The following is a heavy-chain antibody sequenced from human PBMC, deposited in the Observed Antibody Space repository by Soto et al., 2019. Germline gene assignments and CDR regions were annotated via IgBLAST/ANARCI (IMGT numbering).Heavy chain of an antibody. CDR2: IIPIFGTA. Sequence: SVKVSCKASGGTFSSYAISWVRQAPGQGLEWMGGIIPIFGTANYAQKFQGRVTITADESTSTAYMELSSLRSEDTAVYYCARDGSSSSYYYYFGMDVWGQGTTVTVSS. J-gene: IGHJ6*02. D-gene: IGHD6-6*01. CDR1: GGTFSSYA. V-gene: IGHV1-69*13. CDR3: ARDGSSSSYYYYFGMDV.